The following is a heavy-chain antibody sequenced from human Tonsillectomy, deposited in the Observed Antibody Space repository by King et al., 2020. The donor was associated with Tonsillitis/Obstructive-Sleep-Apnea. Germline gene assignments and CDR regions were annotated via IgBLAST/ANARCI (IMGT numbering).Heavy chain of an antibody. J-gene: IGHJ6*02. V-gene: IGHV4-59*08. CDR1: GGSISSYY. CDR3: ARHPPYYYGMDV. Sequence: VQLQESGPGLVKPSETLSLTCTVSGGSISSYYWSWIRQPPGKGLEWIGYIYYSGSTNYNPSLKSRVTISVDTSKNQFSLKLSSVTAADTAVYYCARHPPYYYGMDVWGQGTTVTVSS. CDR2: IYYSGST.